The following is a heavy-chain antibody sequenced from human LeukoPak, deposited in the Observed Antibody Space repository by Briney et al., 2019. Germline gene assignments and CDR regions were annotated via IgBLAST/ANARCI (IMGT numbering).Heavy chain of an antibody. CDR1: GFTFSNYE. CDR2: ISSSGITM. V-gene: IGHV3-48*03. CDR3: ARGWWSGYDAKLDY. J-gene: IGHJ4*02. D-gene: IGHD5-12*01. Sequence: PGGSLRLSCAASGFTFSNYEINWVRQAPGKGLEWVSYISSSGITMNYADSVKGRFTISRDNAKNSLYLQMNSLRAEDTAVYYCARGWWSGYDAKLDYWGQGALVTVSS.